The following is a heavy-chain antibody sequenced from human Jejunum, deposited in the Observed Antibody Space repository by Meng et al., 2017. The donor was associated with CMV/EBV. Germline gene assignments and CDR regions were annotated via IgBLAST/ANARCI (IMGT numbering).Heavy chain of an antibody. J-gene: IGHJ5*02. CDR1: GFTFSRYT. CDR3: TSDYGGFDP. Sequence: GQLGEAWGGVVQPGGCLRLSCAASGFTFSRYTMHWVRQAPGQGLEWLAIISYDGTNKYYADSLKGRFTISRDNSKNTAFLQMNSLRPDDTGVYYCTSDYGGFDPWGQGTLVTVSS. CDR2: ISYDGTNK. D-gene: IGHD4/OR15-4a*01. V-gene: IGHV3-30-3*01.